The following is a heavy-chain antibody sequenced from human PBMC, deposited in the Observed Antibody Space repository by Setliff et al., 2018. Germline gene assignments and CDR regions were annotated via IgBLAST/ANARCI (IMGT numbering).Heavy chain of an antibody. J-gene: IGHJ4*02. CDR3: AADYYDSSGYGY. Sequence: GASVKVSCKASGYTFTSYYMHWVRQAPGQGLEWMGIINPSGGSTSYAQKFQGRVTMTEDTSTDTAYMELSSLRSEDTAVYYCAADYYDSSGYGYWGQGTLVTVSS. V-gene: IGHV1-46*01. CDR1: GYTFTSYY. D-gene: IGHD3-22*01. CDR2: INPSGGST.